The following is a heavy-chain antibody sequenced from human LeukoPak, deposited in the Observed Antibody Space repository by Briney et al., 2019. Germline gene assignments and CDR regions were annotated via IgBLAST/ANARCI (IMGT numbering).Heavy chain of an antibody. D-gene: IGHD3-3*01. V-gene: IGHV4-39*01. CDR1: GGSISSSSYY. CDR2: IYYSGST. J-gene: IGHJ4*02. Sequence: SETLSLTCTVSGGSISSSSYYWGWIRQPPGKGLEWIGSIYYSGSTYYNPSLKSRVTISVDTSKNQFSLKLSSVTAADTAVYYCARVFPGSGYYAGLDYWGQGTLVTVSS. CDR3: ARVFPGSGYYAGLDY.